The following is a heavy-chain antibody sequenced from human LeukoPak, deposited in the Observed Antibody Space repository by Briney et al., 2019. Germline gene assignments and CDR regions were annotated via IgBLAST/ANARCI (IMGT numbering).Heavy chain of an antibody. D-gene: IGHD1-26*01. CDR3: ARAGGGPTSDYYGMNV. CDR1: GYTFTGYY. CDR2: TNPNGGGA. V-gene: IGHV1-2*02. Sequence: ASVKVSCKASGYTFTGYYIHWVRQAPGQGLEWMGWTNPNGGGADSAQKFQGRVTMIRDTSITTAYMELSRLRSDDTAVYYCARAGGGPTSDYYGMNVWGQGTTVTVSS. J-gene: IGHJ6*02.